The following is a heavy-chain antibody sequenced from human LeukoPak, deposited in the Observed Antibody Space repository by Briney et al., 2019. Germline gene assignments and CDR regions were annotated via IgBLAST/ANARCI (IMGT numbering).Heavy chain of an antibody. Sequence: SETLSLTYTVSGGSISSSSSYWGWIRQPPGKGLEWIGSIYYSGSTYYNPSLKSRVTISVDTSKNQFSLKLSSVTAADTAVYYCARDGGYSSSPLYFGGQGTLVTVSS. D-gene: IGHD6-13*01. CDR1: GGSISSSSSY. V-gene: IGHV4-39*07. CDR2: IYYSGST. CDR3: ARDGGYSSSPLYF. J-gene: IGHJ4*02.